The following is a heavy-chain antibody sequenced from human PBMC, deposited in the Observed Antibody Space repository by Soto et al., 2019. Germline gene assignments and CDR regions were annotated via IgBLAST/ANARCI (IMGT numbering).Heavy chain of an antibody. J-gene: IGHJ3*01. Sequence: EVQLVESGGGLVQPGGSLRLSCAVSGFTFSDYWMSWVRQAPGKGLEWVANIKQDGKEKYYVDSVEGRFTISRDNAKNSLYLPMNSLSAEDTAVYYCARGLGRSGWYSPWDAFDLWGQGTMVTVSS. CDR3: ARGLGRSGWYSPWDAFDL. D-gene: IGHD6-19*01. CDR1: GFTFSDYW. V-gene: IGHV3-7*01. CDR2: IKQDGKEK.